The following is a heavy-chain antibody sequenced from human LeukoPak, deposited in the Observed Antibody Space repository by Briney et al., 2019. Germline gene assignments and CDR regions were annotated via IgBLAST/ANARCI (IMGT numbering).Heavy chain of an antibody. CDR1: GGSISSYY. CDR3: ARAHRKSPPNWFDP. Sequence: PSETLSLTCTVSGGSISSYYWSWIRQPPGKGLEWIGYIYYSGSTNYNPSLKSRVTISVDTSKNQFSLKLSSVTAADTAVYYCARAHRKSPPNWFDPWGQGTLVTVSS. V-gene: IGHV4-59*08. CDR2: IYYSGST. J-gene: IGHJ5*02. D-gene: IGHD1-14*01.